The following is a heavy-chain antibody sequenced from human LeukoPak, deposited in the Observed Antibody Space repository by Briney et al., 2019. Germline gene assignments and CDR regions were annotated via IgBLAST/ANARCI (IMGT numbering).Heavy chain of an antibody. CDR2: ISSSGSTI. V-gene: IGHV3-11*01. D-gene: IGHD6-13*01. J-gene: IGHJ4*02. CDR3: AKEVMGQQLATDY. CDR1: GFTFSDYY. Sequence: PGGSLRLSCAASGFTFSDYYMSWIRQAPGKGLEWVSYISSSGSTIYYADSVKGRFTISRDNSKNTLYLQMNSLRAEDTAVYYCAKEVMGQQLATDYWGQGTLVTVSS.